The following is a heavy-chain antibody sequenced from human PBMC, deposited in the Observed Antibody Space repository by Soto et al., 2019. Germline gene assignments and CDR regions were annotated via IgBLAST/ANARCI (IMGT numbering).Heavy chain of an antibody. V-gene: IGHV5-51*01. J-gene: IGHJ6*02. Sequence: HGESLKISCKGSGYFFTSYWIAWVRQMPGKGLEWMGIIYPSDSDTRYSPSFQGQVTISADKSISTAYLQWSSLKASDTAMYYCARHRAAPTNYYVSSGYSQNGMDVWGQGTTVTVSS. CDR2: IYPSDSDT. CDR3: ARHRAAPTNYYVSSGYSQNGMDV. CDR1: GYFFTSYW. D-gene: IGHD3-22*01.